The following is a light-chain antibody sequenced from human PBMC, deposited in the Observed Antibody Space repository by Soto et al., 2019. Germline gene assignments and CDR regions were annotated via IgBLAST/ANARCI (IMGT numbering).Light chain of an antibody. CDR1: SSDVGGYNY. J-gene: IGLJ1*01. CDR2: DVT. CDR3: SSFAISPYV. V-gene: IGLV2-8*01. Sequence: QSVLTQPPSASGSPGQSVTISCTGTSSDVGGYNYVSWYQQHPGKAPKLMIYDVTVRPSGVPDRFSGSKSGNTASLTVSGLQAEDEATHYCSSFAISPYVFGTGTKVTVL.